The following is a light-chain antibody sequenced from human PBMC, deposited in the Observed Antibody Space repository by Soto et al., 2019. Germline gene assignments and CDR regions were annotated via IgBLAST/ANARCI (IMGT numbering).Light chain of an antibody. CDR3: QQRSNWTWT. V-gene: IGKV1-16*02. CDR1: QGISNY. J-gene: IGKJ1*01. CDR2: ATS. Sequence: DIHMTQSPSSLSASVGNIFTITCRASQGISNYLAWFQQKPGKPPRSLIYATSSLQSGVPSKLSGSGYGTDFTITISSIEPEDFEVYYCQQRSNWTWTFGQGTKVDIK.